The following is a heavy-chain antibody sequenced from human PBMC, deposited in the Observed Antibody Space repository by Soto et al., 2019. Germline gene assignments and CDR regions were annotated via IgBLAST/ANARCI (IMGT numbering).Heavy chain of an antibody. CDR1: GYTFTGYA. CDR2: INAGNGNT. V-gene: IGHV1-3*05. D-gene: IGHD6-19*01. J-gene: IGHJ4*02. Sequence: QVQLVQSGAEEKKPGASVKVSCKASGYTFTGYAMHWVRQAPGQRLEWMGWINAGNGNTKYSKKFQGRVTITRDTSANTSYMELSSLRAEDTAVYYCARSGAVAADFDYWGQGTLVTVSS. CDR3: ARSGAVAADFDY.